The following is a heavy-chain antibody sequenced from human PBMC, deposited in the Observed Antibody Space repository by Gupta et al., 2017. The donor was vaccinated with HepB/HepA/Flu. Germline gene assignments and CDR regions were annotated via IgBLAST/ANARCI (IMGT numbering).Heavy chain of an antibody. Sequence: EVQLLESGGGVVQPGGSLRISCAASGFTFSSYAMRWVRQAPGKGLDLVSSIIGSGGSTYYADSVKGRFTISRDNSKNTLYLQMNSLRAADTAVYYCASPRQQLAPTTEDYYYYYGMDAWGQGTTVPVSS. D-gene: IGHD6-13*01. CDR1: GFTFSSYA. J-gene: IGHJ6*02. V-gene: IGHV3-23*01. CDR3: ASPRQQLAPTTEDYYYYYGMDA. CDR2: IIGSGGST.